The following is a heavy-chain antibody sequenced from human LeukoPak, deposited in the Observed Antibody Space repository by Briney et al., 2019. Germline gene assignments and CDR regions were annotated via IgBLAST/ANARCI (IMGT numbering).Heavy chain of an antibody. D-gene: IGHD2-15*01. CDR1: GGSISSHY. V-gene: IGHV4-59*11. Sequence: SETLSLTCTVSGGSISSHYWSWIRRPPGKGLEWIGYIYYSGSTNYNPSLKSRVTISVDTSKNQFSLNLSSVTAADTAVYYCARRGRAQGPLSLWGQGTMVTVSS. J-gene: IGHJ3*01. CDR2: IYYSGST. CDR3: ARRGRAQGPLSL.